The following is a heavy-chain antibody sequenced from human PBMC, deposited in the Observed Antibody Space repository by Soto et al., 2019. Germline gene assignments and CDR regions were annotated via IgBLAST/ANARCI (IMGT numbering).Heavy chain of an antibody. V-gene: IGHV4-31*02. D-gene: IGHD2-15*01. CDR3: ARVQHQDIVTASSCRRSIDY. CDR2: IYHSGTA. CDR1: GGSSSAGNHQ. Sequence: SVTPSVTWSVAGGSSSAGNHQCIWINQHPGTRLEWIGYIYHSGTAYYNPALKSRVIMSVDTSKNQFSLNLKSVTAADTATYYCARVQHQDIVTASSCRRSIDYRRQGALVPVSS. J-gene: IGHJ4*02.